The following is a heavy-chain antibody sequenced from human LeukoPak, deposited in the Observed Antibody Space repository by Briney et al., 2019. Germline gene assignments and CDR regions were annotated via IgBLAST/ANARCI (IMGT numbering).Heavy chain of an antibody. CDR3: AKDVIASGPRVFDR. J-gene: IGHJ4*02. V-gene: IGHV3-48*03. CDR1: GFTFSSYE. Sequence: GGSLRLSCAASGFTFSSYEMNWVRQAPGKGLEWVSYISSSGSTIYYADSVKGRFTISRDNSKNTVFLQMDSLRAEDTALYYCAKDVIASGPRVFDRWGRGTLVTVSS. CDR2: ISSSGSTI. D-gene: IGHD2-21*01.